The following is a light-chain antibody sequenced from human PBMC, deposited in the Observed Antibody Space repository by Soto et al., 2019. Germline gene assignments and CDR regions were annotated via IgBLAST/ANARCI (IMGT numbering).Light chain of an antibody. J-gene: IGLJ1*01. CDR3: CSYAGSSTPNYL. CDR1: SSDVGSYNL. V-gene: IGLV2-23*01. CDR2: EGS. Sequence: QSALTQPASVSGSPGQSITISCTGTSSDVGSYNLVSWYQQHPGKAPKLMIYEGSKRPSGVSDRFSGSKSGNTASLTISGLQTEDEADYYCCSYAGSSTPNYLFGTGTKVTVL.